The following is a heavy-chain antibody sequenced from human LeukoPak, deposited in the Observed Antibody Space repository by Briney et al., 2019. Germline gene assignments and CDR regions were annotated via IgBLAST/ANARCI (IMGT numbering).Heavy chain of an antibody. V-gene: IGHV3-15*01. CDR1: GFTFSNAW. Sequence: GGSLRLSCAASGFTFSNAWMSWVRQAPGKGLEWVGRIKSKTDGGTTDYAAPVKGRFTISRDDSKNTLYLQMNSLKTEDTAVYYCTTGTLTYYYDSSGRLVDYWGQGTLVTVSS. CDR2: IKSKTDGGTT. D-gene: IGHD3-22*01. J-gene: IGHJ4*02. CDR3: TTGTLTYYYDSSGRLVDY.